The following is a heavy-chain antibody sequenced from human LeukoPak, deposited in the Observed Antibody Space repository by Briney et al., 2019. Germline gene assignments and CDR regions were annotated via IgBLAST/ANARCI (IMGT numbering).Heavy chain of an antibody. D-gene: IGHD1-26*01. V-gene: IGHV3-23*01. CDR2: ISGSGGST. CDR1: GFTFSSDA. Sequence: GRSLRLSCAASGFTFSSDAMHWVRQAPGKGLEWVSAISGSGGSTYYADSVKGRFTISRDNSKNTLYLQMNSLRAEDTAVYYCAKARWELLTFCDYWGQGTLVTVSS. J-gene: IGHJ4*02. CDR3: AKARWELLTFCDY.